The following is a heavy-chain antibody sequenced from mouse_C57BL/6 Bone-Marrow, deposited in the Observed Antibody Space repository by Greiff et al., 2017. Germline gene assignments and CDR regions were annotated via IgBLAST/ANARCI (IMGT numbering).Heavy chain of an antibody. Sequence: VQLKESGPGMVKPSQSLSLTCPVTGYSITSGYDWHWIRHFPGNKLEWMGYISYSGSTNYNPSLKSRISITHDTSKNHFFLKLNSVTTEDTATYYCARGLYYDYRGFAYWGQGTLVTVSA. D-gene: IGHD2-4*01. CDR2: ISYSGST. J-gene: IGHJ3*01. V-gene: IGHV3-1*01. CDR1: GYSITSGYD. CDR3: ARGLYYDYRGFAY.